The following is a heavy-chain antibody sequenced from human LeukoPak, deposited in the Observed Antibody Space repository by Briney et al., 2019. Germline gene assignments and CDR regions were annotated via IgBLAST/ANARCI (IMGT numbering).Heavy chain of an antibody. V-gene: IGHV1-46*01. D-gene: IGHD1-26*01. J-gene: IGHJ4*02. CDR1: GYTLTYYY. CDR2: INPSGGNT. Sequence: GASVKVSCKASGYTLTYYYMHWVRQAPGQGLEWMGIINPSGGNTDYAQKFQGRVTMTRDTSTSTVYMELSSLRFEDTAMYYCARAWEVGATAPPGFDYWGRGTLVTVSS. CDR3: ARAWEVGATAPPGFDY.